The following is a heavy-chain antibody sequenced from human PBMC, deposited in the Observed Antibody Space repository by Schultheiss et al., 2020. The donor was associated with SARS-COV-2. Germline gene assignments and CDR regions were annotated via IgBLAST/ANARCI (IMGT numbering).Heavy chain of an antibody. Sequence: SVKVSCKASGGTFSSYAISWVRQAPGQGLEWMGGIIPIFGTANYAQKFQGRVTMTRDTSISTAYMELSRLRSDDTAVYYCARNYDSSGYYPVAFDYWGQGTLVTVSS. D-gene: IGHD3-22*01. J-gene: IGHJ4*02. V-gene: IGHV1-69*05. CDR2: IIPIFGTA. CDR1: GGTFSSYA. CDR3: ARNYDSSGYYPVAFDY.